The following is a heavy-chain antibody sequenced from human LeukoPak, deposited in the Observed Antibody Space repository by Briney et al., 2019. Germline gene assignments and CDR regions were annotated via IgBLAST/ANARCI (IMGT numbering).Heavy chain of an antibody. CDR1: GGSISSNNYY. Sequence: PSETLSLTCTVSGGSISSNNYYWGWIRQPPGKGLEWIGNIYFSGSTYYNTSLKSRVTISVDTSNNQFSLKLGSVTAADTAVYYCARGLQTFYYDSSGYNDYWGQGTLVTVSS. J-gene: IGHJ4*02. D-gene: IGHD3-22*01. V-gene: IGHV4-39*07. CDR3: ARGLQTFYYDSSGYNDY. CDR2: IYFSGST.